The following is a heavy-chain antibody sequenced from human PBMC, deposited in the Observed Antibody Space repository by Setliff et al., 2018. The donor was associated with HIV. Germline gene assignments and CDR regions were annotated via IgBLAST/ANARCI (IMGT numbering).Heavy chain of an antibody. J-gene: IGHJ5*02. Sequence: GASVKVSCKVSGYTFTDYYLHWVQQAPGKGLEWVGLIDPEDDETLFAEKFQGRVTITADTSTDTAYMELSSLRSEDTALYYCALDLPGPAITSGWMKNWFDPWGQGTLVTVSS. CDR3: ALDLPGPAITSGWMKNWFDP. CDR1: GYTFTDYY. CDR2: IDPEDDET. D-gene: IGHD6-19*01. V-gene: IGHV1-69-2*01.